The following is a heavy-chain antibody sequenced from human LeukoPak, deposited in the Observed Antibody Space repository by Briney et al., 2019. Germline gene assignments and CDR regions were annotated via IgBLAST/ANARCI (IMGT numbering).Heavy chain of an antibody. CDR3: TTDYPRYCSSTSCQNFDY. D-gene: IGHD2-2*01. Sequence: GGSLRLSSAASGFTLDDYAMHWVRQAPGKGLEWVGRIKSKTDGGTTDYAAPVKGRFTISRDDSKNTLYLQMNSLKTEDTAVYYCTTDYPRYCSSTSCQNFDYWGQGTLVTVSS. J-gene: IGHJ4*02. V-gene: IGHV3-15*01. CDR2: IKSKTDGGTT. CDR1: GFTLDDYA.